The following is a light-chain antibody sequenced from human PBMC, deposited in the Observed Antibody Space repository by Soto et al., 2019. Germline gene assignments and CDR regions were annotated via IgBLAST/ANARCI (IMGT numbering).Light chain of an antibody. J-gene: IGKJ1*01. CDR2: VAY. V-gene: IGKV1-39*01. Sequence: DIQMPHSPSSLSASLGARVTVTCRSSQIISTYLNWFQQRPGKAPKLLIYVAYTLQDGVPSRFSGSGSETEFTLNISSLQPEDVATYYSQQRFGAARTFGQGTRVDIK. CDR3: QQRFGAART. CDR1: QIISTY.